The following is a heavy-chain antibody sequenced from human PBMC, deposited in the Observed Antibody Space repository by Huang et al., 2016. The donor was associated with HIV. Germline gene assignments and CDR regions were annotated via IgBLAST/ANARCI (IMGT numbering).Heavy chain of an antibody. J-gene: IGHJ4*02. D-gene: IGHD6-13*01. CDR3: AKGGSAAAVLDF. V-gene: IGHV3-30*18. CDR1: GFTFSSYG. Sequence: QVQLVESGGGVVQPGRSLRIPCAASGFTFSSYGMHWVRQAPGKGLEWVAVISYDAKTKYYADSVKGRFSISRDNSKTTVYLQLNSLRLEDTAVYYCAKGGSAAAVLDFWGQGTLVTVSS. CDR2: ISYDAKTK.